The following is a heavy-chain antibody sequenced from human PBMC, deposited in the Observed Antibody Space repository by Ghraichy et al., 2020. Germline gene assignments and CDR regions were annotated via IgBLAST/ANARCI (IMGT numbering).Heavy chain of an antibody. CDR3: AREMPYYYDSSGYYHSGSVDY. CDR1: GFTFSSYS. V-gene: IGHV3-48*02. CDR2: ISSSSSTI. J-gene: IGHJ4*02. Sequence: GGSLRLSCAASGFTFSSYSMNWVRQAPGKGLEWVSYISSSSSTIYYADSVKGRFTISRDNAKNSLYLQMNSLRDEDTAVYYCAREMPYYYDSSGYYHSGSVDYWVQGTLVTVSS. D-gene: IGHD3-22*01.